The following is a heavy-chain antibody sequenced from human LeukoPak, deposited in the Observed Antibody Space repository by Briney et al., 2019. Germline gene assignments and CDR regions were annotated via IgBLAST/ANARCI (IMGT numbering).Heavy chain of an antibody. CDR3: ARVGYSGYDGASFDY. J-gene: IGHJ4*02. Sequence: GGSLRLSCAASGFTFSSYGMHWVRQAPGKGLEWVAFIRYDGSNKYYADSVKGRFTISRDNSKNTLYLQMNSLRAEDTAVYYCARVGYSGYDGASFDYWGQGTLVTVSS. D-gene: IGHD5-12*01. CDR2: IRYDGSNK. CDR1: GFTFSSYG. V-gene: IGHV3-30*02.